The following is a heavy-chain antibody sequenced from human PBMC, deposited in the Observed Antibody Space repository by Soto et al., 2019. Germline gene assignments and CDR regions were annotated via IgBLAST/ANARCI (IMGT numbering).Heavy chain of an antibody. CDR1: GGSIRSYY. Sequence: SETLSLTCTVSGGSIRSYYWSWTRQPPGKGLEWIGYIYYSGSTDYNPSLKSRVTISVDTSKNQFSLKLRSVTAADTAVYYCARDSYNFDDWGQGILVTVSS. CDR3: ARDSYNFDD. D-gene: IGHD5-18*01. J-gene: IGHJ4*02. V-gene: IGHV4-59*01. CDR2: IYYSGST.